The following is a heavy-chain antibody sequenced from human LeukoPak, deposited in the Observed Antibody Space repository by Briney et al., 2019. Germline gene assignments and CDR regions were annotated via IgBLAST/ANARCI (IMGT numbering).Heavy chain of an antibody. CDR3: ARVTGYIVEDYFDY. D-gene: IGHD3-22*01. Sequence: SETLSLTCTVSGDSISSYSWSWIRQPPGMGLEWIGNISDSGSTNSNPSLKSRVTISVDTSKNQFSLRLSSVTAADTAAYYCARVTGYIVEDYFDYWGQGTLVTVSS. CDR1: GDSISSYS. V-gene: IGHV4-59*01. CDR2: ISDSGST. J-gene: IGHJ4*02.